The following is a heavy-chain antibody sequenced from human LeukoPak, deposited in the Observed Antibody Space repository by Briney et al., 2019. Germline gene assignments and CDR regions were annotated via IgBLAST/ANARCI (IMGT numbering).Heavy chain of an antibody. V-gene: IGHV3-21*01. Sequence: PGGSLRLSCAASGFTFSSYSMNWVRQAPGKGLEWVSSISSSSSYIYYADSVKGRFTISRDNAKNSLYLQMNSLRAEDTAVYYCARDRVGLRYFDWLSPACLDYWGQGTLVTVSS. D-gene: IGHD3-9*01. CDR2: ISSSSSYI. CDR1: GFTFSSYS. CDR3: ARDRVGLRYFDWLSPACLDY. J-gene: IGHJ4*02.